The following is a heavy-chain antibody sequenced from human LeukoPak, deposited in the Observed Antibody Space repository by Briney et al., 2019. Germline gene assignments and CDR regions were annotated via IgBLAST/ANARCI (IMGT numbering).Heavy chain of an antibody. CDR1: GGSISSGDYY. J-gene: IGHJ4*02. D-gene: IGHD6-19*01. CDR3: ARHNGYSSGWFHY. V-gene: IGHV4-61*08. CDR2: IYYSGST. Sequence: SETLSLTCTVSGGSISSGDYYWSWIRQPPGKGLEWIGYIYYSGSTNYNPSLKSRVTISVDTSKNQFSLKLSSVTAADTAVYYCARHNGYSSGWFHYWGQGTLVTVSS.